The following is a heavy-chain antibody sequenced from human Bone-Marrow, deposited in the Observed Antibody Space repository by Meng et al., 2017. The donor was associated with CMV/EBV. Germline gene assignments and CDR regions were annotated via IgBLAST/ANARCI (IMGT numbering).Heavy chain of an antibody. CDR3: ARDWAARPEGYYYGMDV. V-gene: IGHV1-69*05. CDR1: GGTFSSYA. J-gene: IGHJ6*02. D-gene: IGHD6-6*01. CDR2: IIPIFGTA. Sequence: LVKVSCKASGGTFSSYAISWVRQAPGQGLEWMGGIIPIFGTANYAQKFQGRVTITTDESTSTAYMELSSLRSEDTAVYYCARDWAARPEGYYYGMDVWGQGTTVTVSS.